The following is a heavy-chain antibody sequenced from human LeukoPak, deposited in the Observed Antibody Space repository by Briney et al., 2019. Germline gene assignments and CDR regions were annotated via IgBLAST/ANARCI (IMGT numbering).Heavy chain of an antibody. CDR1: GYTFTSYD. J-gene: IGHJ6*03. CDR2: MNPNSGNT. V-gene: IGHV1-8*01. Sequence: ASVKVSCKASGYTFTSYDINWVRQATGQGLEWMGWMNPNSGNTGYAQKFQGRVTMTRNTSISTAYMELSSLRSEDTAVYYCARGPYGSGSYWYYYYMDVWGKGTTVTISS. D-gene: IGHD3-10*01. CDR3: ARGPYGSGSYWYYYYMDV.